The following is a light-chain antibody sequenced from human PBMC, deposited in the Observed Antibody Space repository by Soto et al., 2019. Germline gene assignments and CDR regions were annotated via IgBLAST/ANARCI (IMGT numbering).Light chain of an antibody. CDR1: SSNIGAGYD. V-gene: IGLV1-40*01. CDR3: QSYDSSLSVVL. CDR2: ANS. Sequence: QPVLTQPPSVSGAPGQRITISYTGSSSNIGAGYDVHWYQQLPGTAPKLLIYANSNRPSGVPDRFSGSKSGTSASLAITGLQAEDEADYYCQSYDSSLSVVLFGGGTKLTVL. J-gene: IGLJ2*01.